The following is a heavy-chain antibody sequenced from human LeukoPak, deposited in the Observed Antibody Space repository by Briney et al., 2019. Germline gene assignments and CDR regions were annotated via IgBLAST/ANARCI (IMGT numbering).Heavy chain of an antibody. CDR1: GYTFTGYY. J-gene: IGHJ2*01. D-gene: IGHD6-13*01. CDR2: INPNSGGT. Sequence: GASVKVSCKASGYTFTGYYMHWVRQAPGQGLEWMGWINPNSGGTNYAQKFQGWVTMTRDTSISTAYMELSRLRSDDTAVYYCARMRVEVEAAGLGWYFDLWGRGTLVTVSS. CDR3: ARMRVEVEAAGLGWYFDL. V-gene: IGHV1-2*04.